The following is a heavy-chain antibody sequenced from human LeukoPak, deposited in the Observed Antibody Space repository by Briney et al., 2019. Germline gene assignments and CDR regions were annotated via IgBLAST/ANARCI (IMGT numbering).Heavy chain of an antibody. Sequence: PSETLSLTCAVYGGSFSGYFWSWIRQPPGKGLEWIGEIIHSVGTNYNPSLKSRVTMSLDTSKNQLSLKLSSVTAADMAVYYCARGHTRITMRRGSRSAYYFDDWGQGTLVTVSS. CDR1: GGSFSGYF. CDR3: ARGHTRITMRRGSRSAYYFDD. J-gene: IGHJ4*02. D-gene: IGHD3-10*01. V-gene: IGHV4-34*01. CDR2: IIHSVGT.